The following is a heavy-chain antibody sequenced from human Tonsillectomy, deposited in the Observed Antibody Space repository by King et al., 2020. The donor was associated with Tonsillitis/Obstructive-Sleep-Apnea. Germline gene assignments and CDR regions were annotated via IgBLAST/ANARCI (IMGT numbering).Heavy chain of an antibody. D-gene: IGHD6-19*01. J-gene: IGHJ3*02. CDR2: IYSAGST. CDR3: ARDLMAVAGTRAFDI. V-gene: IGHV3-53*01. CDR1: GFTVSSNY. Sequence: VQLVESGGHLIQPGGSLRLSCAASGFTVSSNYMSWVRQAPGKGLEWVSLIYSAGSTYYADSVRGRFTISRDNSKNTLYLQMNSLRAEDTAVYYCARDLMAVAGTRAFDIWGQGTMVTVSS.